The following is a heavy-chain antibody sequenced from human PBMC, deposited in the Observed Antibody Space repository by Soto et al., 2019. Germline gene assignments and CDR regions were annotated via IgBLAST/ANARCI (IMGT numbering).Heavy chain of an antibody. J-gene: IGHJ6*02. CDR3: ARERGASYGYPYYYYGMDV. CDR1: GYTFSAFY. D-gene: IGHD5-18*01. CDR2: INPNTGVT. V-gene: IGHV1-2*04. Sequence: ASVKVSCKASGYTFSAFYIHWVRQAPGLGLEWMGWINPNTGVTMCAQKFHDWVTMTRDTSISTAYMEVRRLRSDDTAVYYCARERGASYGYPYYYYGMDVWGQGTTVTVSS.